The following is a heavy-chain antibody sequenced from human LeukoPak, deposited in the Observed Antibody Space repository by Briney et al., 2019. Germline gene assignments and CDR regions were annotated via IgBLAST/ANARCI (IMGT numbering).Heavy chain of an antibody. CDR1: GYTFTSYG. Sequence: ASVKVFCKASGYTFTSYGISWVRQAPGQGLEWMGWISAYNGNTNYAQKLQGRVTMTTDTSTSTAYMELRSLRSDDTAVYYCARDDYDILTGYYMGHAFDIWGQGTMVTVSS. V-gene: IGHV1-18*04. D-gene: IGHD3-9*01. CDR3: ARDDYDILTGYYMGHAFDI. CDR2: ISAYNGNT. J-gene: IGHJ3*02.